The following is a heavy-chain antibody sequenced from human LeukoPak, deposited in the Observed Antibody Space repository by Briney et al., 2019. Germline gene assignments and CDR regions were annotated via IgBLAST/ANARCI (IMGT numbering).Heavy chain of an antibody. CDR1: GFTFSSYG. Sequence: GGSLRLSCVASGFTFSSYGMSWVRQAPGKGLEWVSAISGSGGSTYYADSVKGRFTISRDNSKNTLYLQMNSLRAEDTAVYYCAKDRFNSGNIAFDYWGQGTLVTVSS. CDR3: AKDRFNSGNIAFDY. V-gene: IGHV3-23*01. CDR2: ISGSGGST. D-gene: IGHD1/OR15-1a*01. J-gene: IGHJ4*02.